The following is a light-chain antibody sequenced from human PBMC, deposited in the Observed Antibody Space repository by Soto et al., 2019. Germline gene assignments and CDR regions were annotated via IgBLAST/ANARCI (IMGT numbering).Light chain of an antibody. CDR3: QQYGSSRLT. Sequence: IVMTQSQDTLSVSPGERATLSCRASQSVSNNYLAWYQQKPGQAPRLLIYGASNRATGIPDRFSGSGSGTDFTLTISRLEPEDFAVYYCQQYGSSRLTFGGGTKVHI. CDR1: QSVSNNY. J-gene: IGKJ4*01. V-gene: IGKV3-20*01. CDR2: GAS.